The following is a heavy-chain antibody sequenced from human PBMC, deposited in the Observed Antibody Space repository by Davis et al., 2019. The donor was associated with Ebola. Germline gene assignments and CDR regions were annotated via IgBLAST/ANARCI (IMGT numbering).Heavy chain of an antibody. CDR3: ARIYGGTTITD. J-gene: IGHJ4*02. V-gene: IGHV3-74*01. CDR2: IDPDGTGT. CDR1: GFTFSNFH. Sequence: GESLKISCAASGFTFSNFHIHWVRQTPGKGLMWVARIDPDGTGTNYADSVKGRFTISRDNSKNTLYLQMQSLRPDDTAVYYCARIYGGTTITDWGQGTQVTVSS. D-gene: IGHD5-24*01.